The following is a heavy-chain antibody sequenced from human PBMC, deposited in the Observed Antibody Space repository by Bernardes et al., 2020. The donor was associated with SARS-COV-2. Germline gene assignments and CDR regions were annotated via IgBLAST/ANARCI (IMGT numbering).Heavy chain of an antibody. CDR1: GYTFTSYG. Sequence: ASVKVSCMASGYTFTSYGISWVRQAPGQGLEWMGWISAYNGNTNYAQKLEGRVTMTTDTSTSTAYMELRSLRSDDTAVYYCARILAHPDSSSWYGDWFDPWGQGTLVTVSS. D-gene: IGHD6-13*01. J-gene: IGHJ5*02. V-gene: IGHV1-18*01. CDR3: ARILAHPDSSSWYGDWFDP. CDR2: ISAYNGNT.